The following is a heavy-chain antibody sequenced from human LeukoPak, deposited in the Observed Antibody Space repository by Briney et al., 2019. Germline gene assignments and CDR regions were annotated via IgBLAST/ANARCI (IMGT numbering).Heavy chain of an antibody. V-gene: IGHV3-30*02. CDR3: ARGPYSNEDY. Sequence: GGSLRLSCAASGFPFSSYGMHWVRQAPGKGLEWVAFIRYDGSNKYYADSVKGRFTISRDNAKNTLYLQMNSLRAEDTALYYCARGPYSNEDYWGQGTLVTVSS. D-gene: IGHD4-11*01. CDR1: GFPFSSYG. CDR2: IRYDGSNK. J-gene: IGHJ4*02.